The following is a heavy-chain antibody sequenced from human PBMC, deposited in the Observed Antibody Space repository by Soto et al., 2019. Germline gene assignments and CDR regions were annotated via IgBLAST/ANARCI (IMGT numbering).Heavy chain of an antibody. J-gene: IGHJ3*02. D-gene: IGHD3-16*01. CDR3: AREGDFAAPAFDI. CDR2: IYYSGST. Sequence: QVQLQESGPGLVKPSQTLSLTCTVSGGSISSGGYYWSWIRQHPGKGLEWIGYIYYSGSTYYNPSLMSRVTISEDTSKNQSSLKLSSVTAADTAVYYCAREGDFAAPAFDIWGQGTMVTVSS. CDR1: GGSISSGGYY. V-gene: IGHV4-31*03.